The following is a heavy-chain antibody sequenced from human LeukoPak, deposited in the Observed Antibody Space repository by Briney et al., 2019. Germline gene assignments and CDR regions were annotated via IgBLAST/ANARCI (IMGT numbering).Heavy chain of an antibody. Sequence: GGSLRLSCAASGFTLSSHAMSWVRQAPGKGPEWVSAIHSGGGTYYADSVRGRFTISRHNSQSTLYLQMNSLKAEDTAVYYCARARQFGSGWTAYFDHWGQGTLVTVSS. CDR3: ARARQFGSGWTAYFDH. CDR2: IHSGGGT. V-gene: IGHV3-23*01. J-gene: IGHJ4*02. D-gene: IGHD6-19*01. CDR1: GFTLSSHA.